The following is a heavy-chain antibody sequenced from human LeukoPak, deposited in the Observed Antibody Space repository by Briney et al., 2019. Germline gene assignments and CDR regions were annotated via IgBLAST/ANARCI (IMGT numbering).Heavy chain of an antibody. CDR3: ARGYDILTGPPDAFDI. V-gene: IGHV1-18*01. Sequence: ASVKVSCKASGYTFTSYGISWVRQAPGQGLEWMGWFSAYNGNTNYAQKLQGRVTMTTDTSTSTAYMELRSLRSDDTAVYYCARGYDILTGPPDAFDIWGQGTMVTVSS. D-gene: IGHD3-9*01. CDR1: GYTFTSYG. J-gene: IGHJ3*02. CDR2: FSAYNGNT.